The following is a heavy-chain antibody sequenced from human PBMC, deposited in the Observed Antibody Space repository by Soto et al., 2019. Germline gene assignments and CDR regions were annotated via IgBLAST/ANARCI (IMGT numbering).Heavy chain of an antibody. D-gene: IGHD3-22*01. CDR2: ISGSGGDT. Sequence: GGSLRLSCAASGFTFSSFGMSWVRQAPGKGLEWVSSISGSGGDTHYADSVKGRFTISRDNSKITLYLQMNSLRAEDTAVYYCAKGRMIVVVITAYFDYWGQGTLVTVSS. J-gene: IGHJ4*02. CDR1: GFTFSSFG. V-gene: IGHV3-23*01. CDR3: AKGRMIVVVITAYFDY.